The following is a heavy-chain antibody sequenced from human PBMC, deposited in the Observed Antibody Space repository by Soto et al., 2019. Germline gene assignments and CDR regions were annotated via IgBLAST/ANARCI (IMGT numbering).Heavy chain of an antibody. CDR3: VRHTCPDCYSLGY. CDR2: INPSGGYT. J-gene: IGHJ4*02. V-gene: IGHV1-46*01. D-gene: IGHD2-21*02. Sequence: GASVKVSCKASGYTFTSYYMNWVRQAPGQGLEWLGIINPSGGYTTYAQRFLGRVTMTSDTSTSTVHMELGSLTSEDTAVYYCVRHTCPDCYSLGYWGLGTLVTVSS. CDR1: GYTFTSYY.